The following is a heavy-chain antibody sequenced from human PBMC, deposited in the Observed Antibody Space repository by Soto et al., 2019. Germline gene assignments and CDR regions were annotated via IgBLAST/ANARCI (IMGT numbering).Heavy chain of an antibody. CDR3: AKVEYCSGGSCPGVDY. CDR2: INPSGGST. D-gene: IGHD2-15*01. CDR1: GYTFTSYY. Sequence: ASVKVSCKASGYTFTSYYMHWVRQAPGQGLEWMGIINPSGGSTSYAQKFQGRVTMTRDTSTSTVYMELGSLRSEDTAVYYCAKVEYCSGGSCPGVDYWGQGTLVTVSS. V-gene: IGHV1-46*01. J-gene: IGHJ4*02.